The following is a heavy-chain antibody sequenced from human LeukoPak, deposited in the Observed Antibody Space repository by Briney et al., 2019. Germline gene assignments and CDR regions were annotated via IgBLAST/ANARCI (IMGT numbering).Heavy chain of an antibody. Sequence: ASVKVSCKASGYTFTSHDINWVRQATGQGLEWMGWMNPNSGNTGYAQKFQGRVTMTRNTSISTAYMELSSLRSEDTAVYYCARGNSGYDLYYFDYWGQGTLVTVSS. D-gene: IGHD5-12*01. CDR3: ARGNSGYDLYYFDY. V-gene: IGHV1-8*01. CDR1: GYTFTSHD. J-gene: IGHJ4*02. CDR2: MNPNSGNT.